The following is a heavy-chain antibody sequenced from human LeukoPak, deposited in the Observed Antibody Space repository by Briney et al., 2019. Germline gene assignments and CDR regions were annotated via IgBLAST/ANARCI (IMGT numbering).Heavy chain of an antibody. CDR3: AKDLRGRYSLDY. Sequence: PGRSLTLSCAASGFTFSSDGMHWVRQAPGKGLEWVAVISRHGINKIYADSVKGRFTISRDNSKNTLYLQLNALRAEDTAVYYCAKDLRGRYSLDYWGPGTLFTVST. J-gene: IGHJ4*02. CDR1: GFTFSSDG. D-gene: IGHD6-13*01. CDR2: ISRHGINK. V-gene: IGHV3-30*18.